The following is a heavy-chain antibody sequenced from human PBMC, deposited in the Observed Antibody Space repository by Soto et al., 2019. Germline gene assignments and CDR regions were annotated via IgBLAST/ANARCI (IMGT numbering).Heavy chain of an antibody. CDR3: VRVYGEIDY. CDR2: MNPKSGNT. V-gene: IGHV1-8*02. J-gene: IGHJ4*02. CDR1: GYTFTNYG. D-gene: IGHD4-17*01. Sequence: ASVKVSCKASGYTFTNYGISWVRQAPGQRLEWMGWMNPKSGNTGYAQQFQGRVIMTRSTSISTAYMELSSLRSEDTAVYYCVRVYGEIDYWGQGTLVTVSS.